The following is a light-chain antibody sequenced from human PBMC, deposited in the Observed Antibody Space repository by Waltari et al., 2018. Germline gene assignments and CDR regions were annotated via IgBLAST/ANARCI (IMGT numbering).Light chain of an antibody. CDR3: QQLNTYPPT. V-gene: IGKV1-9*01. J-gene: IGKJ5*01. CDR2: GVS. CDR1: PALTTY. Sequence: DIQLTQSPSFLSASVGDRFTITCRASPALTTYLAWYQQKPGKAPKLLIYGVSTLQSGVPSRFSGSGSGADFTLTINSLQPEDFAIYYCQQLNTYPPTFGQGTRLEIK.